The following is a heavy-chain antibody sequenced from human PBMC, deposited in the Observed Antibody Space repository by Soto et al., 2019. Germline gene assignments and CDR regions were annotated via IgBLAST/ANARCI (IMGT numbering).Heavy chain of an antibody. D-gene: IGHD6-13*01. CDR2: IVVGSGNT. V-gene: IGHV1-58*01. CDR3: AAGDRSIWYGGDY. Sequence: QMQLVQSGPEVKKPGTSVKVSCKASGFTFTSSAVQWVRQARGQRREWIGWIVVGSGNTNYAQKFQERGTSTRDMSTSTAYMELSSLRSEETAVYYCAAGDRSIWYGGDYWGQGSLVTVSS. CDR1: GFTFTSSA. J-gene: IGHJ4*02.